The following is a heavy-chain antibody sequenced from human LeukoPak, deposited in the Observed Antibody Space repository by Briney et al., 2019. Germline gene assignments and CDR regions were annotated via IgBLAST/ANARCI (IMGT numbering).Heavy chain of an antibody. CDR1: GFTFSSYA. D-gene: IGHD5-18*01. V-gene: IGHV3-23*01. J-gene: IGHJ6*03. CDR3: AARGYSYGHKAYYYYYYYMDV. Sequence: GGSLRLSCAASGFTFSSYAMSWVRQAPGKGLEWVSPIIGSVVSTFSADSVKGRFTISRDNSKNTLYLQMNSLRAEDTAVYYCAARGYSYGHKAYYYYYYYMDVWGKGTTVTVSS. CDR2: IIGSVVST.